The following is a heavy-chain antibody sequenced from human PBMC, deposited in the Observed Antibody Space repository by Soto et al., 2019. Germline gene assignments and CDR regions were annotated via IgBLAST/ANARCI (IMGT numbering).Heavy chain of an antibody. J-gene: IGHJ5*02. V-gene: IGHV3-30*18. CDR1: GFTFSSYG. CDR3: AKDTTMVRGVILNNWFDP. Sequence: ESGGGVVQPGRSLRLSCAASGFTFSSYGMHWVRQAPGKGLEWVAVISYDGSNKYYADSVKGRFTISRDNSKNTLYLQMNSLRAEDTAVYYCAKDTTMVRGVILNNWFDPWGQGTLVTVSS. D-gene: IGHD3-10*01. CDR2: ISYDGSNK.